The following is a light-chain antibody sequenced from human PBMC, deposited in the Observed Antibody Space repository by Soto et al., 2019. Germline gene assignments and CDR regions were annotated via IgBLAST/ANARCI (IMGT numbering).Light chain of an antibody. J-gene: IGKJ1*01. CDR3: QQYGSSLT. Sequence: VMTQSPDTLSVSPVERATLSCRASETVRSNLAWYQQKPCQAPRLLIYAASTRATGIPDRFSGSGSGTDFTLTISRLEPEDFAVYYCQQYGSSLTFGQGTKVDIK. CDR2: AAS. CDR1: ETVRSN. V-gene: IGKV3-20*01.